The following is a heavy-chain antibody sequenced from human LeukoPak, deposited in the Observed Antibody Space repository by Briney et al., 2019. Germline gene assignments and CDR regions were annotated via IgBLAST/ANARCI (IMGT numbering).Heavy chain of an antibody. CDR2: ISSSSTI. D-gene: IGHD3-22*01. CDR1: GFTFSSYS. Sequence: GGSLRLSCAASGFTFSSYSMNWVRQAPGKGLEWVSYISSSSTIYYADSVKGRFTISRDNAKNSLYLQMNSLRAEDTAVYYCASPVARYDSSGSVFDYWGQGTLVTVSS. J-gene: IGHJ4*02. V-gene: IGHV3-48*01. CDR3: ASPVARYDSSGSVFDY.